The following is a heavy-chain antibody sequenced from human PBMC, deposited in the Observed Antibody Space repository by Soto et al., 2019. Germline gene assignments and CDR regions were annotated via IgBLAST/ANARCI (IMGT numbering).Heavy chain of an antibody. V-gene: IGHV3-30-3*01. CDR1: GFTFSSYA. J-gene: IGHJ4*02. CDR3: ARAPTVVTSGVFDY. Sequence: QVQLVESGGGVVQPGRSLRLSCAASGFTFSSYAMHWVRQAPGKGLEWVAVISYDGSNKYYADSVKGRFTISRDNSKNPVYLQMNSLRAEDTAVYYCARAPTVVTSGVFDYWGQGTLVTVSS. CDR2: ISYDGSNK. D-gene: IGHD4-17*01.